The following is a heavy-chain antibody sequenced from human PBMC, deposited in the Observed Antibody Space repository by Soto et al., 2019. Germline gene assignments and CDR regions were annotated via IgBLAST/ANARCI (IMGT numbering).Heavy chain of an antibody. J-gene: IGHJ5*02. D-gene: IGHD1-1*01. V-gene: IGHV3-66*01. Sequence: DVQLVESGGGLVQPGESLRLSCAASGFTVSNNYMSWVRQAPGKGLEWVSLIYSGGSIHYADSVKGRFTISRDNSKNTLYLQMNSLRFEDTAVYYCTRGPGTTPGGNPWGLGTLVTVSS. CDR3: TRGPGTTPGGNP. CDR1: GFTVSNNY. CDR2: IYSGGSI.